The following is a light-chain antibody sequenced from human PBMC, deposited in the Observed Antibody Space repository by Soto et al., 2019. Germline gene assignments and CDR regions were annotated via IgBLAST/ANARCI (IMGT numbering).Light chain of an antibody. CDR3: QQYHNAGST. CDR2: GAS. CDR1: QSVSNN. J-gene: IGKJ1*01. Sequence: IVMTQSPATLSVFTGGRASLSCRAGQSVSNNLAWYQKKPGQAPRLLIYGASTRAAGISVRFSGSGSGTEFTLIISSLQSDDSAVYYCQQYHNAGSTFGQGTKVEI. V-gene: IGKV3-15*01.